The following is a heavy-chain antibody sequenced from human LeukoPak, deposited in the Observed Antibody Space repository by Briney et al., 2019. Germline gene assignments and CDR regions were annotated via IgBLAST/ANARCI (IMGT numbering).Heavy chain of an antibody. D-gene: IGHD3-22*01. V-gene: IGHV1-24*01. CDR3: ATDRQYFDSSGYLTDF. J-gene: IGHJ4*02. CDR1: GYTLSYLF. CDR2: FDPENGET. Sequence: ASVKVSCKVSGYTLSYLFMQWVRQAPGEGLEWMGGFDPENGETVYPQKFRGRVTITKDISTDTAYMELTSLRAEDTAVYYCATDRQYFDSSGYLTDFWGQGTLVTVSS.